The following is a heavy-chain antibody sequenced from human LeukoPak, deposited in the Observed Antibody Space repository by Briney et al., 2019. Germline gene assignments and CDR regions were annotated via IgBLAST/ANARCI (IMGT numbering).Heavy chain of an antibody. V-gene: IGHV3-21*01. CDR3: ARFSSLGFSGDP. CDR2: ISSSSSYI. J-gene: IGHJ5*02. D-gene: IGHD3-10*01. CDR1: GFTFSSYS. Sequence: GSLRLSCAASGFTFSSYSMNWVRQAPGKGLEWVSSISSSSSYIYYADSVKGRFTISRDNAKNSLYLQMNSLRAEDTAVYYCARFSSLGFSGDPWGQGTLVTVSS.